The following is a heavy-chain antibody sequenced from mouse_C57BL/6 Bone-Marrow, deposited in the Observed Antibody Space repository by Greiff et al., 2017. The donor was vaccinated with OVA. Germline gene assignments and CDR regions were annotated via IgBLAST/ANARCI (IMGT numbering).Heavy chain of an antibody. CDR3: ARYNYGNPWFAY. CDR2: IYPGSGST. J-gene: IGHJ3*01. D-gene: IGHD2-1*01. Sequence: QVQLQQPGAELVKPGASVKMSCKASGYTFTSYWITWVKQRPGQGLEWIGDIYPGSGSTNYNEKFKSKATLTVDTSSSTAYMQLSSLTSEDSAVYYCARYNYGNPWFAYWGQGTLVTVSA. CDR1: GYTFTSYW. V-gene: IGHV1-55*01.